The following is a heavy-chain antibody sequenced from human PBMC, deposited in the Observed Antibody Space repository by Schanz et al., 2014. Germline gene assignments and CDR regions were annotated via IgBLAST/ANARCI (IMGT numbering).Heavy chain of an antibody. CDR1: GFTFSSYS. J-gene: IGHJ3*01. D-gene: IGHD3-9*01. Sequence: EVQLVESGGGLVQPGGSLRLSCTASGFTFSSYSMNWVRQAPGKGLEWVSAISGSGGDTYYADSVKGRFTISRDNSKNTLYLQMNSLRAEDTAVYYCARETTIITGGAFDVWGQGTMVTVSS. CDR3: ARETTIITGGAFDV. V-gene: IGHV3-23*04. CDR2: ISGSGGDT.